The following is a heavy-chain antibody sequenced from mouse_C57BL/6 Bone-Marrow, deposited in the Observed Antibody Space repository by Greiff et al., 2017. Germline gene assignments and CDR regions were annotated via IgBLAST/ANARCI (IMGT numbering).Heavy chain of an antibody. Sequence: EVMLVESGGDLVKPGGSLKLSCAASGFTFSSYGMSWVRQTPDKRLEWVATISSGGSYTYYPDSVKGRFTISRDNAKNTLYLQMSSRKSEDTAMYYCARLYGSSPYYFDYWGQGTTLTVSS. CDR3: ARLYGSSPYYFDY. D-gene: IGHD1-1*01. V-gene: IGHV5-6*01. CDR2: ISSGGSYT. J-gene: IGHJ2*01. CDR1: GFTFSSYG.